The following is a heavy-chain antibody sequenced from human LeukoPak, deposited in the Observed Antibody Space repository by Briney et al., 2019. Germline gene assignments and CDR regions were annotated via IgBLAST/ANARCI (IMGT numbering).Heavy chain of an antibody. D-gene: IGHD2-15*01. CDR1: GFTFSSYS. Sequence: GSLRLSCAASGFTFSSYSMNWVRQAPGKGLEWVSSISSSSSYIYYADSVKGRFTISRDNSKNTLYLQMNSLRAEDTAVYYCARELLPPNAFDIWGQGTMVTVSS. V-gene: IGHV3-21*04. J-gene: IGHJ3*02. CDR2: ISSSSSYI. CDR3: ARELLPPNAFDI.